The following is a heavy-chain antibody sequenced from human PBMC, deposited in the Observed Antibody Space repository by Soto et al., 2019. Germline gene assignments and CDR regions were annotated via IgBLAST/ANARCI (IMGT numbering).Heavy chain of an antibody. D-gene: IGHD3-10*01. CDR3: ARDGSGSFVIDY. Sequence: PSETLSLTCTVSGGSISSSSYYWGWILHPPGKGLEWIGSIYYSGSTYYNPSLKSRVTISVDTSKNQFSLKLSSVTAADTAVYYCARDGSGSFVIDYWGQGTLVTVSS. CDR2: IYYSGST. J-gene: IGHJ4*02. V-gene: IGHV4-39*02. CDR1: GGSISSSSYY.